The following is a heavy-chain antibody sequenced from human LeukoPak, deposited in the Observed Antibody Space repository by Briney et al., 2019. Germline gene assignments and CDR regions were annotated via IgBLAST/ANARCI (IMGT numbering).Heavy chain of an antibody. CDR1: GFTFSSYS. D-gene: IGHD3-10*01. CDR3: ARDRGGPYGMDV. J-gene: IGHJ6*02. CDR2: ISSSSSTI. V-gene: IGHV3-48*04. Sequence: GGSLRLSCAASGFTFSSYSMNWVCQAPGKGLEWVSYISSSSSTIYYADSVKGRFTISRDNAKNSLYLQMNSLRAEDTAVYYCARDRGGPYGMDVWGQGTTVTVSS.